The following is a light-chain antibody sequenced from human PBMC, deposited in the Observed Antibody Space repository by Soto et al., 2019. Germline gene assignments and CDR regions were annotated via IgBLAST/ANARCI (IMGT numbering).Light chain of an antibody. CDR3: SSYTSSSTLDVV. V-gene: IGLV2-14*01. J-gene: IGLJ2*01. Sequence: QSALTQPASVSGSPGQSITIYCTGTSNDVGGYNYVSWYHQHPGKAPKLMIYEVTNRPSGVSNRFSGSKSGNTASLTISGLQAEDEADYYCSSYTSSSTLDVVFGGGTKLTVL. CDR2: EVT. CDR1: SNDVGGYNY.